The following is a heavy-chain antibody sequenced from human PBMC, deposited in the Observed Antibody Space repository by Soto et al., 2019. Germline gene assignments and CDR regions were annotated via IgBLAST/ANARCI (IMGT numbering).Heavy chain of an antibody. D-gene: IGHD4-17*01. CDR2: LRGGGSNT. J-gene: IGHJ4*02. CDR1: GFSFSTYS. CDR3: ARGDGDGDV. V-gene: IGHV3-23*01. Sequence: EVQLLESGGGLVQPGGSLRLSCAASGFSFSTYSMAWVRQTPGKGLAWVSGLRGGGSNTFYADSVQGRFTISVDNSKNTLYLQMNGRRVEDTAVYYCARGDGDGDVWGQGTLVTVSS.